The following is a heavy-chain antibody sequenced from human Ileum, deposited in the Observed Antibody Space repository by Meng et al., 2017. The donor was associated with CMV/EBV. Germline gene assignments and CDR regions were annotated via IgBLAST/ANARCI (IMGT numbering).Heavy chain of an antibody. CDR2: ISYDGSNK. J-gene: IGHJ5*02. Sequence: GESLKISCAVSGFTFSSYAMHWVRQAPGKGLEWVAVISYDGSNKYYADSVKGRFTISRDNSKNTLYLQMNSLRAEDTAVYYCAELLGWFAPWGQGTLVTVSS. V-gene: IGHV3-30*04. CDR3: AELLGWFAP. D-gene: IGHD1-26*01. CDR1: GFTFSSYA.